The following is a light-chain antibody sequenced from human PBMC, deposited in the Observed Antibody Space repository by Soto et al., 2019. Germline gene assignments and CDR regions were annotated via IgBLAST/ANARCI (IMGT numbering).Light chain of an antibody. Sequence: DIPLTQSPSFLSASAGDRVTITCRASQGISSYLGWYQKKPGQAPKLLIYGVSTLESGVPSRFSGSGSGTDFSLIISRLQTDDFANYDCLQVHNLPLTFGPGTKLEIK. CDR3: LQVHNLPLT. CDR1: QGISSY. CDR2: GVS. V-gene: IGKV1-9*01. J-gene: IGKJ2*01.